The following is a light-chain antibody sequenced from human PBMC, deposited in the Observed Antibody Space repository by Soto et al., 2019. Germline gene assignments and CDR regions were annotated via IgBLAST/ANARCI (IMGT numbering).Light chain of an antibody. CDR3: SSYTSSSVV. CDR2: DVS. CDR1: SSDVGGYNY. Sequence: HSVLTQPASVSGSPGQSITISCTGTSSDVGGYNYVSWYQQHPGKAPKLMIYDVSNRPSGVSNRFSGSKSGNTASLTISGLQAEDEADYYCSSYTSSSVVFGGGTKVTVL. J-gene: IGLJ2*01. V-gene: IGLV2-14*01.